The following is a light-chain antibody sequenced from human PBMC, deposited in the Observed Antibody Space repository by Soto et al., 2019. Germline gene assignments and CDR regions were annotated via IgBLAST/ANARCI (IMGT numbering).Light chain of an antibody. CDR3: QQYGSSPWT. V-gene: IGKV3-20*01. J-gene: IGKJ1*01. CDR2: GAS. Sequence: EIVLTQSPGTLSLSPGERATLSCRASQTVSDSYLAWYQQTPGQAPRLLIYGASGRATGIPDRVSGSGSRTDVTLIITRLEPEELAFYYGQQYGSSPWTFGQGTKVDIK. CDR1: QTVSDSY.